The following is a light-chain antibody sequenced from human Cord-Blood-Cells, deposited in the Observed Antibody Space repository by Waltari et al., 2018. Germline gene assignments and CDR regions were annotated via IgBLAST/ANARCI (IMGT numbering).Light chain of an antibody. J-gene: IGKJ2*01. CDR2: KAS. CDR3: QQYNSYSYT. Sequence: DIQMTQSPSTLSASVGDRVTITCRASQSISSWLARYQQKPGKAPKLLISKASSLESGVPSRFSGSGSGTEFTLTISSLQPDDFATYYCQQYNSYSYTFGQGTKLEIK. CDR1: QSISSW. V-gene: IGKV1-5*03.